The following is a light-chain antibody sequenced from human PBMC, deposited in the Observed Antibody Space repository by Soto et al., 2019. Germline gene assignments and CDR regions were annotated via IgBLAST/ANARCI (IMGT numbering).Light chain of an antibody. CDR3: QQYNNWPPIT. V-gene: IGKV3-15*01. CDR2: GAS. Sequence: DIFMTQSPATRSVAPGERVTFSCRASQGVSRKLAWYQHKPGQAPRLLISGASTRATGIPARFSGSGSGTEFTLTISSLQSEDFAVYYCQQYNNWPPITFGQGTRLEIK. CDR1: QGVSRK. J-gene: IGKJ5*01.